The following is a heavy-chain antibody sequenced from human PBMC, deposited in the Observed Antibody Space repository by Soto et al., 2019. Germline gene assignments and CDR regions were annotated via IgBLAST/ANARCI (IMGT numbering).Heavy chain of an antibody. Sequence: GGSLRLSCTASGFTFGDYAMSWFRQAPGKGLEWVGFIRSKAYGGTTEYAASVKGRFTISRDDSKSIAYLQMNSLKTEDTAVYYCTRGPYCSGGSCYSFYFDYWGQGTLVTVSS. CDR1: GFTFGDYA. CDR3: TRGPYCSGGSCYSFYFDY. CDR2: IRSKAYGGTT. D-gene: IGHD2-15*01. V-gene: IGHV3-49*03. J-gene: IGHJ4*02.